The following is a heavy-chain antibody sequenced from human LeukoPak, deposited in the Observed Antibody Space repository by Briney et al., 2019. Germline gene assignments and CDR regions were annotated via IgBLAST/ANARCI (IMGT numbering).Heavy chain of an antibody. V-gene: IGHV4-59*08. J-gene: IGHJ4*02. CDR3: ARRVHCSGGSCYLDY. CDR1: GGSISSYY. CDR2: IYYSGST. D-gene: IGHD2-15*01. Sequence: SETLSLTCTVSGGSISSYYWSWIRQPPGKGLEWIGYIYYSGSTNYNPSLESRVTISVDTSKNQFSLKLSSVTAADTAVYYRARRVHCSGGSCYLDYWGQGTLVTVSS.